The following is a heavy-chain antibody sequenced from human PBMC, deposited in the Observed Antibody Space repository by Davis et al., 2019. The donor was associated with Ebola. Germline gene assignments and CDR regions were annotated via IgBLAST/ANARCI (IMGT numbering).Heavy chain of an antibody. D-gene: IGHD4-23*01. Sequence: GEALKTSCAASGFTFSSYWMSWVRQAPGKGLEWVANIKQDGSEKYYVDSVKGRFTISRDNSKNSLYLQMNSLRTEDTALYYCAKDMGSYGGEDYWGQGTLVTVSS. V-gene: IGHV3-7*03. J-gene: IGHJ4*02. CDR1: GFTFSSYW. CDR3: AKDMGSYGGEDY. CDR2: IKQDGSEK.